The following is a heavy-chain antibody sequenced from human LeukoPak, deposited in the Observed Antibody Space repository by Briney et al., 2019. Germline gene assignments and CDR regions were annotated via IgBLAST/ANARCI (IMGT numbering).Heavy chain of an antibody. CDR2: ISSSSTTI. Sequence: PGGSLRLSCAASGFTFSTYSMHWVRQAPGKGLEWVSYISSSSTTIYDADSVKGRFTISRDNAKNSLYLQMNSLRAEDTAVYYCASHPYYDIGWGYFPYWGQGTLVTVSS. D-gene: IGHD3-16*01. V-gene: IGHV3-48*01. J-gene: IGHJ1*01. CDR3: ASHPYYDIGWGYFPY. CDR1: GFTFSTYS.